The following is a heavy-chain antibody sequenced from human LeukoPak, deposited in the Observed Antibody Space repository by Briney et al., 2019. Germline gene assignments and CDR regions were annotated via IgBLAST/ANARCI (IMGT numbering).Heavy chain of an antibody. CDR2: ISAYYGNT. D-gene: IGHD3-16*01. V-gene: IGHV1-18*01. Sequence: ASVKVSCKASGYTFTSYGISWVRQAPGQGLEWMGWISAYYGNTNYAQKLQGRVTMTTDTSTSTAYMELRSLRSDDTAVYYCARAVGYGGYVWGYYFDYWGQGTLVTVSS. J-gene: IGHJ4*02. CDR1: GYTFTSYG. CDR3: ARAVGYGGYVWGYYFDY.